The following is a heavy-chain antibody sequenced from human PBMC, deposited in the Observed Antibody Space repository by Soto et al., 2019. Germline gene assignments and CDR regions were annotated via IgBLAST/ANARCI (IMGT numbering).Heavy chain of an antibody. CDR1: GGSFSGYY. V-gene: IGHV4-34*01. CDR2: INHSGST. CDR3: ASGSNFVVVVAATNWFDP. D-gene: IGHD2-15*01. Sequence: QVQLQQWGAGLLKPSETLSLTCAVYGGSFSGYYWTWIRQPPGKGLEWIGEINHSGSTNYNPSLKSRVTISVDTSKNQFSLKLSSVTAADTAVYYCASGSNFVVVVAATNWFDPWGQGTLVTVSS. J-gene: IGHJ5*02.